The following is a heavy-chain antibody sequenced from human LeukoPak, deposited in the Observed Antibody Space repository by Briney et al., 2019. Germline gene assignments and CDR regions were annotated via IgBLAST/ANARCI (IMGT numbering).Heavy chain of an antibody. Sequence: GGSLRLSCAGSGFTFSRYWMTWVRRAPGKGLEWVANIKQDGREQYYLDSVRGRFTISRDNAKNTLHLQMNSLGDEDTAVYYCARARDYGDYVNWFDPWGQGTLVTVSS. J-gene: IGHJ5*02. D-gene: IGHD4-17*01. CDR1: GFTFSRYW. CDR3: ARARDYGDYVNWFDP. V-gene: IGHV3-7*02. CDR2: IKQDGREQ.